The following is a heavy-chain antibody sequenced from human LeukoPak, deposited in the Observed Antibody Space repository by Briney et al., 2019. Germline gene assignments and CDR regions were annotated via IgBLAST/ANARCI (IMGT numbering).Heavy chain of an antibody. CDR3: ARCYCSGGSCYFEDLPTFDY. V-gene: IGHV4-39*01. Sequence: SETLSLTCTVSGGSISSSSYYWGWIRQPPGKGLEWIGSIYYSGSTYYNPSLKSRVTISVDTSKNQFSLKLSSVTAADTAVYYCARCYCSGGSCYFEDLPTFDYWGQGTLVTVSS. J-gene: IGHJ4*02. D-gene: IGHD2-15*01. CDR2: IYYSGST. CDR1: GGSISSSSYY.